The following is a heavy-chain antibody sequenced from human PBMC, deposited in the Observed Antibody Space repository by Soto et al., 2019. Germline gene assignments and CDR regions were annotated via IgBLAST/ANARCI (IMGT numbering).Heavy chain of an antibody. J-gene: IGHJ6*02. CDR1: GFTFSSCT. CDR3: SCCSGGACHQTYGMDV. D-gene: IGHD2-15*01. Sequence: EVHLVESGGGLVKPGGSLRLSCAVSGFTFSSCTMNWVRQAPGKGLEWVSSISPSTSHIYYADSVKGRFTISRDNAKISLFQQMIRLRAEDTALYYFSCCSGGACHQTYGMDVWGQGTTVTVSS. V-gene: IGHV3-21*01. CDR2: ISPSTSHI.